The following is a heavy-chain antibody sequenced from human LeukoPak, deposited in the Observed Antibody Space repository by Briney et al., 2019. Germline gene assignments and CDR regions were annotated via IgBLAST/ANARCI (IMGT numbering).Heavy chain of an antibody. CDR1: GYTFSSYG. CDR2: ISPYSGDT. V-gene: IGHV1-18*04. J-gene: IGHJ4*02. Sequence: ASVKVSCKASGYTFSSYGISWVRQAPGQGLEWMGWISPYSGDTNYAQKFQGRVIMTTDTSTSPAYMELRSLRSDDTAVYYCARGRNFDYWGRGTLVTVSS. CDR3: ARGRNFDY.